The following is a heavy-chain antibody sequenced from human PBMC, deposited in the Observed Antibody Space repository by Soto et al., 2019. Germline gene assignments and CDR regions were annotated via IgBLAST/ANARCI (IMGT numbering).Heavy chain of an antibody. V-gene: IGHV1-69*13. CDR3: ARGDYYDSSGYRPYYYYYGMDV. D-gene: IGHD3-22*01. CDR1: GGTFSSYA. J-gene: IGHJ6*02. Sequence: GASVKVSCKASGGTFSSYAISWVRQAPGQGLEWMGGIIPIFGTANYAQKFQGRVTITADESTSTAYMELSSLRSEDTAVYYCARGDYYDSSGYRPYYYYYGMDVWGQGTTVTVSS. CDR2: IIPIFGTA.